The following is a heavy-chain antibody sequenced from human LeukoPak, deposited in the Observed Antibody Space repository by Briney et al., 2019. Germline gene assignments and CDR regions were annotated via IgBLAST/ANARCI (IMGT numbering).Heavy chain of an antibody. CDR3: AREMYSSSWYETNAFDI. CDR2: ISSSSSYI. CDR1: GFTFSSYS. V-gene: IGHV3-21*01. J-gene: IGHJ3*02. D-gene: IGHD6-13*01. Sequence: GGSLRLSCAASGFTFSSYSMNWVRQAPGKGLEWVSSISSSSSYIYHADSVKGRFTISRDNAKNSLYLQMNSLRAEDTAVYYCAREMYSSSWYETNAFDIWGQGTMVTVSS.